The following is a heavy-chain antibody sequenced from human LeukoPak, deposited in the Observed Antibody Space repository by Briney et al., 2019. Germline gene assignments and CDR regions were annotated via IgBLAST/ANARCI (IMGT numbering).Heavy chain of an antibody. J-gene: IGHJ6*03. D-gene: IGHD3-10*01. CDR2: ISGSGGST. V-gene: IGHV3-23*01. CDR1: GFTFSSYA. Sequence: GGSLRLSCAASGFTFSSYAMSWVRQAPGKGLEWVSDISGSGGSTYYADSVKGRFTISRDNAKNTLYLQMNSLGAEDTAVYYCAKSEMIRRVNYFYYYYMDVWGKGTTVTVSS. CDR3: AKSEMIRRVNYFYYYYMDV.